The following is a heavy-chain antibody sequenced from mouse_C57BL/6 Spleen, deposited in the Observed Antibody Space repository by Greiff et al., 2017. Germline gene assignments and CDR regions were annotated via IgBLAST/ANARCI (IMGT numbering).Heavy chain of an antibody. CDR1: GFNIKDDY. CDR2: IDPENGDT. J-gene: IGHJ2*01. D-gene: IGHD6-2*01. Sequence: EVQLVESGAELVRPGASVKLSCTASGFNIKDDYMHWVKQRPEQGLEWIGWIDPENGDTEYASKFQGKATITADTSSNTAYLQLSSLTSEDTAVYYCTTFHSLYYFDYWCQGTTLTVSS. CDR3: TTFHSLYYFDY. V-gene: IGHV14-4*01.